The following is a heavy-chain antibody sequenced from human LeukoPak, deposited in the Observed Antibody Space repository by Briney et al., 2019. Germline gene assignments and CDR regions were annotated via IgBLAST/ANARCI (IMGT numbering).Heavy chain of an antibody. Sequence: SETLCLTCAASGGSISSYYWSWIRQPPGKGLEWIGYIYYSGSTNYNPSLKSRVTISVDTSKNQFSLKLSSVTAADTAVYYCARPYGSGGHDAFDIWGQGTMVTVSS. CDR1: GGSISSYY. CDR2: IYYSGST. J-gene: IGHJ3*02. V-gene: IGHV4-59*01. D-gene: IGHD3-10*01. CDR3: ARPYGSGGHDAFDI.